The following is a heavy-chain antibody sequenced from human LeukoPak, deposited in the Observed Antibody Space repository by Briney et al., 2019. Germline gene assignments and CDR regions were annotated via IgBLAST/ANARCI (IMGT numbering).Heavy chain of an antibody. D-gene: IGHD2-2*01. V-gene: IGHV4-59*08. CDR2: INYSGSN. CDR1: GGSISRYY. CDR3: ARHLGAGGQLLFGVIDY. J-gene: IGHJ4*02. Sequence: SETLSLTCTVSGGSISRYYWSWIRQPPGKALEWIGYINYSGSNHLTPSLKSRVTIPISTSKNQFSLKLRSVTAADTAVYYCARHLGAGGQLLFGVIDYWGQGTLVTVSS.